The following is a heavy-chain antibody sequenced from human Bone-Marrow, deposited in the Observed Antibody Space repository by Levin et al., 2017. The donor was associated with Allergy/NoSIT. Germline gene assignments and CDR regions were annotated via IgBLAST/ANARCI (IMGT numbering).Heavy chain of an antibody. V-gene: IGHV3-23*01. CDR3: AKPLSYCGGDCYSSSFDY. D-gene: IGHD2-21*02. J-gene: IGHJ4*02. CDR2: ISGGGERI. Sequence: GESLKISCAASGFTFSNYAMSWVRQAPGKGLEWVSAISGGGERIYYADSVKGRFTISRENSQKTLYLQMNSLSAEDTAVYYCAKPLSYCGGDCYSSSFDYWGQGTQVTVSS. CDR1: GFTFSNYA.